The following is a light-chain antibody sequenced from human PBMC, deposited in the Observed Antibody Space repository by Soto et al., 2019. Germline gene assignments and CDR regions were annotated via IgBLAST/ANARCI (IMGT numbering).Light chain of an antibody. CDR1: QGVSRK. V-gene: IGKV3-15*01. J-gene: IGKJ5*01. CDR3: QQYIKWPIT. CDR2: DAS. Sequence: VVKLSPAALSVTTGERVTFSCRASQGVSRKLAWYQHKPGQAPRLLISDASTRATGIPARFSGSGSGTEFTLTVSSLQSEDFAVYYCQQYIKWPITFGQRTRLEI.